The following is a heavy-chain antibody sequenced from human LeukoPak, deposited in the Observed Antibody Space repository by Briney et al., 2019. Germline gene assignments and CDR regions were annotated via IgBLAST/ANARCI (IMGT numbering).Heavy chain of an antibody. CDR3: ARNHETYYYDGDAFDI. V-gene: IGHV4-39*01. CDR1: GGSISSSSYY. D-gene: IGHD3-22*01. J-gene: IGHJ3*02. Sequence: SETLSLTCTVSGGSISSSSYYWGWIRQPPGKGLEWIGSIYYSGSTYYNPSLKSRVTISVDTSKNQFSLKLSSVTAADTAVYYCARNHETYYYDGDAFDIWGQGTMVTVSS. CDR2: IYYSGST.